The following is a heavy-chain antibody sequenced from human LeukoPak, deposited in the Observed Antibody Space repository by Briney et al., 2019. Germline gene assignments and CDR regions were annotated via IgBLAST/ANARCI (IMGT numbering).Heavy chain of an antibody. D-gene: IGHD3-10*01. J-gene: IGHJ4*02. CDR2: ISAYNGNT. CDR3: ARDFMVRGVTTPDY. V-gene: IGHV1-18*01. CDR1: GYTFTSYG. Sequence: GASVKVSCKASGYTFTSYGISWVRQAPGQGLEWMGWISAYNGNTKYAQKLQGRVTTTTDTSTSTAYMELRSLRSDDTAVYYCARDFMVRGVTTPDYWGQGTLVTVSS.